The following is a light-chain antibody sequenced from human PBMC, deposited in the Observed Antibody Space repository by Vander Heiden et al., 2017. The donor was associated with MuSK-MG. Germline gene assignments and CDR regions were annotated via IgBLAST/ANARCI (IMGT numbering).Light chain of an antibody. CDR3: QQDFSTLT. CDR2: WAS. V-gene: IGKV4-1*01. CDR1: QSILYTSNNKNY. J-gene: IGKJ5*01. Sequence: DIVMTQSPDSLALSLGERATITCKASQSILYTSNNKNYLAWYQQKPGQPPRLLISWASTRESGVPYRFSGSGSGTDFTLTISSLQAEDVAVYYCQQDFSTLTFGQGTRLXIK.